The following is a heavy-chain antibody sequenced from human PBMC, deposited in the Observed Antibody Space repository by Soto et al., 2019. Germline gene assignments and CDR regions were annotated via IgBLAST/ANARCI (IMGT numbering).Heavy chain of an antibody. CDR3: AHSVPFDYRGYHFEF. CDR2: IYWDEDK. Sequence: QITLKESGPTLVKPTQTLTLTCTFSGFSLSTHTVGVAWIRQPPGKALEWLALIYWDEDKRYSPSLKSRLTNTQDTSKNQVVLTMTNRDPVDTATYYGAHSVPFDYRGYHFEFWGQGILVTVSS. J-gene: IGHJ4*02. CDR1: GFSLSTHTVG. D-gene: IGHD3-9*01. V-gene: IGHV2-5*02.